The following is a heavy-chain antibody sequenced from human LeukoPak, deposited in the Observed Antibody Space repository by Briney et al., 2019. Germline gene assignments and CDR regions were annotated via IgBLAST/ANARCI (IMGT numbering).Heavy chain of an antibody. Sequence: GSLRLSCAASGFTFSSYAMSWVRQAPGKGLEWVSAISGSGGSTYYADSVKGRFTISRDNSKNTLYLQMNSLRAEDTAVYYCATYYYDSSGYFLPFDYWGQGTLVTVSS. CDR2: ISGSGGST. J-gene: IGHJ4*02. CDR1: GFTFSSYA. V-gene: IGHV3-23*01. CDR3: ATYYYDSSGYFLPFDY. D-gene: IGHD3-22*01.